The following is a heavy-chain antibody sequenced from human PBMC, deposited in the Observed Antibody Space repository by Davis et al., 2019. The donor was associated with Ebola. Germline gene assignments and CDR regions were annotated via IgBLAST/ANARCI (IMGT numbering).Heavy chain of an antibody. V-gene: IGHV3-66*01. CDR2: IYSGGST. Sequence: PGGSLRLSCAASGFTVSSNYMSWVRQAPGKGLEWVSVIYSGGSTYYADSVKGRFTISRDNSKNTLYLQMNSLRAEDTAVYYCARERTCSSTSCYPDAFDIWGQGTMVTVSS. CDR3: ARERTCSSTSCYPDAFDI. CDR1: GFTVSSNY. D-gene: IGHD2-2*01. J-gene: IGHJ3*02.